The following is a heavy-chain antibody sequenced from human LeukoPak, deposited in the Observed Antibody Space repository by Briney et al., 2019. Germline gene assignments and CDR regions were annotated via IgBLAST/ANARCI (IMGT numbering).Heavy chain of an antibody. D-gene: IGHD4-23*01. Sequence: GGSLRLSCAGSGFTVTSNYMTWVRQAPGKGLEWVSIIYSDGSTYYSDSVKGRFTISRDNSKNTLYLQMNNLRAEDTAVYYCVKDPYGGSDFDYWGQGTLVTVSS. J-gene: IGHJ4*02. CDR2: IYSDGST. CDR1: GFTVTSNY. CDR3: VKDPYGGSDFDY. V-gene: IGHV3-66*01.